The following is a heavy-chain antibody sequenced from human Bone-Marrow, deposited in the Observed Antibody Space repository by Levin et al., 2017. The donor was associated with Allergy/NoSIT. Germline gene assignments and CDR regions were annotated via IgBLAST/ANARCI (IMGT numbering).Heavy chain of an antibody. CDR2: IYPGDSDT. CDR3: ARLGREIEGGGITKTNAFDM. V-gene: IGHV5-51*01. D-gene: IGHD6-19*01. CDR1: GYDFTTYW. J-gene: IGHJ3*02. Sequence: KGGESLKISCTGSGYDFTTYWIGWVRQTPDKGLEWVGVIYPGDSDTRYSPSFQGQVTISADKSIRSASLQWSSLRASDTAMYYCARLGREIEGGGITKTNAFDMWGQGTMVTVSS.